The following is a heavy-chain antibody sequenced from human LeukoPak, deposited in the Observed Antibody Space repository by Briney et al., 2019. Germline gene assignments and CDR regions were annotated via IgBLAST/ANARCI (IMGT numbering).Heavy chain of an antibody. CDR2: ISSSGSTI. J-gene: IGHJ4*02. V-gene: IGHV3-11*01. CDR1: GFTFSSYA. Sequence: GGSLRLSCAASGFTFSSYAMSWIRQAPGKGLEWVSYISSSGSTIYYADSVKGRFTISRDNAKNSLYLQMNSLRAEDTAVYYCAARGYSYGHPDYWGQGTLVTVSS. CDR3: AARGYSYGHPDY. D-gene: IGHD5-18*01.